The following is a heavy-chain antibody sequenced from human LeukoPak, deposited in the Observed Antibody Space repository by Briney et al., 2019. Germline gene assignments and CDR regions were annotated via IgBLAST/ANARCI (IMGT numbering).Heavy chain of an antibody. CDR1: GGSISSYY. CDR2: IYYSGST. Sequence: SETLSLTCTVSGGSISSYYWSSIRQPPGKGLEWIGYIYYSGSTNYNPSLKSRVTISVDTSKNQFSLKLSSVTAADTAVGQCAGFYYDTCSGHRTNYYLDVWGKGTTVTVSS. J-gene: IGHJ6*03. CDR3: AGFYYDTCSGHRTNYYLDV. V-gene: IGHV4-59*01. D-gene: IGHD3-3*01.